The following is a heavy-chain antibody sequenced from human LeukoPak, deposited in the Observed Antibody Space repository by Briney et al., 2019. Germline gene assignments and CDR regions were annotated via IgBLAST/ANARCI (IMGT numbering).Heavy chain of an antibody. V-gene: IGHV3-53*05. CDR2: TYTGGNS. CDR3: ARDPRDSPPTYYFDY. CDR1: GFTFSSIH. J-gene: IGHJ4*02. Sequence: PGGSLRLSCAASGFTFSSIHMVWVRQAPGKGLEWVSVTYTGGNSYYADSVKGRFIISRDISKNTLYLQMNSLRAEDTAVYYCARDPRDSPPTYYFDYWGQGTLVTVSS.